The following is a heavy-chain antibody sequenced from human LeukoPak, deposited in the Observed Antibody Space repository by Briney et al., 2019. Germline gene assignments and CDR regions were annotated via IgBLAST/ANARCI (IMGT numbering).Heavy chain of an antibody. CDR1: GGSFSGYY. CDR2: INHSGST. Sequence: SETLSLTCAGYGGSFSGYYWSWIRQPPGKGLEWIGEINHSGSTNYNPSLKRRVTISVDTSKNQFSLKLSSVTAADTAVYYCARVEISSTSSDYFDYWGQGTLVTVSS. D-gene: IGHD2-2*01. J-gene: IGHJ4*02. CDR3: ARVEISSTSSDYFDY. V-gene: IGHV4-34*01.